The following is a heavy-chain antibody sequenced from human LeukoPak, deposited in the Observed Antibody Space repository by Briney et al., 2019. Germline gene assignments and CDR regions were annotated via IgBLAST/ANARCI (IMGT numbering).Heavy chain of an antibody. CDR2: LYHSGST. V-gene: IGHV4-38-2*02. Sequence: PSETLSLTCAVSGYFISSGYYWGWIRQPPGKALEWIGSLYHSGSTYYNPSLKSQVTISVDTTKNQLSLKLSSVTAADTAVYYCARDRGAVTPLYYMDVGGKGTTVTVSS. J-gene: IGHJ6*03. CDR1: GYFISSGYY. D-gene: IGHD6-19*01. CDR3: ARDRGAVTPLYYMDV.